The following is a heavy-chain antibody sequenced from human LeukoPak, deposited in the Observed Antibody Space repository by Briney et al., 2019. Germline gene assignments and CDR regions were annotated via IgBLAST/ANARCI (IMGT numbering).Heavy chain of an antibody. V-gene: IGHV4-59*01. CDR3: ARDRLMYYDWDY. D-gene: IGHD3-22*01. J-gene: IGHJ4*02. CDR1: GGSISSYY. Sequence: SETLSLTCTVSGGSISSYYWSWIRQPPGKGLEWIGYIYTSGSTNYNPSLKSRVTISVDTSKNQFSLKLSSVTAADTAVYYCARDRLMYYDWDYWGQGTLVTVSS. CDR2: IYTSGST.